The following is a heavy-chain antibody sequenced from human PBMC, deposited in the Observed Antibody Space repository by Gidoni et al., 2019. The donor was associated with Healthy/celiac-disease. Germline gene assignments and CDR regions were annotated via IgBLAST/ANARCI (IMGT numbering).Heavy chain of an antibody. D-gene: IGHD6-19*01. Sequence: QVQLQQWGAGLLKPSETLSLTCAVYGGSFSGYYWSWIRQPPGKGLEWIGEINHSGSTNYNPSLKSRVTISVDTSKNQFSLKLSSVTAADTAVYYCARAPEQWPPGPFDYWGQGTLVTVSS. V-gene: IGHV4-34*01. CDR1: GGSFSGYY. CDR2: INHSGST. J-gene: IGHJ4*02. CDR3: ARAPEQWPPGPFDY.